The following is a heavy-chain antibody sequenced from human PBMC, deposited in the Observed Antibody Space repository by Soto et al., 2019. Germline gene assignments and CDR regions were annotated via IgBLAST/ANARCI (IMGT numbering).Heavy chain of an antibody. Sequence: EGQLLESGGDLVQPGGSLRLSCAASGFTFSTYAMSWVRQAPGKGLEWVSAISGSAGKTYYADSVKGRFTISRDNYKNTLYLQMNSLRADDTAVYYCAKEPRSNGYFDLWGRGTLVTVSS. CDR3: AKEPRSNGYFDL. J-gene: IGHJ2*01. CDR1: GFTFSTYA. D-gene: IGHD3-16*01. V-gene: IGHV3-23*01. CDR2: ISGSAGKT.